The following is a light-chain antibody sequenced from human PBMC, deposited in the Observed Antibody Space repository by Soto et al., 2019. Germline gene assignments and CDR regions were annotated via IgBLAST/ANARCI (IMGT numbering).Light chain of an antibody. CDR3: QQRSNWPLT. CDR1: QSVTTF. V-gene: IGKV3-11*01. CDR2: DVF. J-gene: IGKJ4*01. Sequence: EIVLTQSPATLSLSPGERATLSCRASQSVTTFLAWYQQNPGQTPKLLIYDVFNRATGIPARFSGSGSGTDFPLTISSLEPEDFAVYYCQQRSNWPLTFGGGTKVEIK.